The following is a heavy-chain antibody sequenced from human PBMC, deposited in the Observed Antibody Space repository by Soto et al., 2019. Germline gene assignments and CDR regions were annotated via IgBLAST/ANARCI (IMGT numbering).Heavy chain of an antibody. V-gene: IGHV3-23*01. D-gene: IGHD6-19*01. CDR1: GFTFSSYA. Sequence: GGSLRLSCAASGFTFSSYAMSWVRQAPGKGLDWVSTITNSGGTTYYADSVKGRFTISRDNSKNTLYLQMNSLRAEDTAIYYCAKGSGGWLPDYWGQGTLVTVSS. CDR2: ITNSGGTT. J-gene: IGHJ4*02. CDR3: AKGSGGWLPDY.